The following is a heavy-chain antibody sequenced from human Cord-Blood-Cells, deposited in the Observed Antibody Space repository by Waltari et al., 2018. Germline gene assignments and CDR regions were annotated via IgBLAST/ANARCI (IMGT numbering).Heavy chain of an antibody. Sequence: QVQLQESGPGLVKPSETLSLTCTVSGGSISSYYWSWIRQPAGKGLEWIGRIYTSGSTNDNPPLKRRVTMSVDTSKNHFSLKRSSVTAADTAVYYCARDWGIAAAGTWVGYYMDVWGKGTTVTVSS. CDR1: GGSISSYY. V-gene: IGHV4-4*07. J-gene: IGHJ6*03. CDR2: IYTSGST. D-gene: IGHD6-13*01. CDR3: ARDWGIAAAGTWVGYYMDV.